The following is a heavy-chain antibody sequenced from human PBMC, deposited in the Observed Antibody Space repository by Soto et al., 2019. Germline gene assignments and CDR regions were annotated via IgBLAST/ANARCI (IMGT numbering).Heavy chain of an antibody. J-gene: IGHJ3*02. CDR1: GGTFSSYA. V-gene: IGHV1-69*13. CDR2: IIPIFGTA. Sequence: SVKVSCKASGGTFSSYAISWVRQAPGQGLEWKGGIIPIFGTANYAQKFQGRVTITADESTSTAYMELSSLRSEDTAVYYCARGSAAYDSSGYYTPDAFDIWGQGTMVTVSS. D-gene: IGHD3-22*01. CDR3: ARGSAAYDSSGYYTPDAFDI.